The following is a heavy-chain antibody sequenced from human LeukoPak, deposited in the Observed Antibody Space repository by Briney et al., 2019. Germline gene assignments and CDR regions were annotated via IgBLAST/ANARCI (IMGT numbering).Heavy chain of an antibody. Sequence: KPSETLSLTCAVSGGSISSSNWWSWVRQPPGKGLEWIGEIYHSGSTNYNPSLKCRVTISVDKSKNQFSLKLSSVTAADTAVYYCARDSFGQQPPEWGQGTLVTVSS. D-gene: IGHD6-13*01. V-gene: IGHV4-4*02. CDR2: IYHSGST. CDR3: ARDSFGQQPPE. J-gene: IGHJ4*02. CDR1: GGSISSSNW.